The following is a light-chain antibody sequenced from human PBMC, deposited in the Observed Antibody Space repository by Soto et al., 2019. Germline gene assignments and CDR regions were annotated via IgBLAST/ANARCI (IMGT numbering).Light chain of an antibody. Sequence: QSVLTQPPSASGTPGQRVTISCSGSSSNIGSNTVNWYQQLPGTAPKLLIYNNNPRPSGVPDRFSGSKSGTSASLAISGLQSEDEDAYYCAAWDASMNGSVVFGGGTKLTVL. V-gene: IGLV1-44*01. CDR1: SSNIGSNT. CDR2: NNN. CDR3: AAWDASMNGSVV. J-gene: IGLJ2*01.